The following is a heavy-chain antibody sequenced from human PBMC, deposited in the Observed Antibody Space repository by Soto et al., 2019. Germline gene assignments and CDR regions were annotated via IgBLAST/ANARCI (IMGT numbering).Heavy chain of an antibody. Sequence: QVQLQESGPGLMKPSGTLSLTCAVSGGSISTNCWSWVRQPPGKGLEWIGEIYHSGRTNYNPSLMIRATVSMDKSQKLLSLNLKSVTAADTAVYYCARHIAVSGTRGFDFWGQGTLVTVSS. V-gene: IGHV4-4*02. CDR1: GGSISTNC. D-gene: IGHD6-19*01. CDR3: ARHIAVSGTRGFDF. J-gene: IGHJ4*02. CDR2: IYHSGRT.